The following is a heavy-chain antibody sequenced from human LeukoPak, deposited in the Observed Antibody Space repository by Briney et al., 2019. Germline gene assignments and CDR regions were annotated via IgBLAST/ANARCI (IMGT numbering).Heavy chain of an antibody. CDR3: ARDCGGDCYSGFDY. CDR1: GYTFTSYG. CDR2: ISAYNGNT. J-gene: IGHJ4*02. D-gene: IGHD2-21*02. V-gene: IGHV1-18*01. Sequence: ASVKVSCKASGYTFTSYGISWVRQAPGQGLEWMGWISAYNGNTNYAQKLQGRVTMTTDTSTSTAYMELRSLRSDDTAVYYCARDCGGDCYSGFDYWGQGTLVTVYS.